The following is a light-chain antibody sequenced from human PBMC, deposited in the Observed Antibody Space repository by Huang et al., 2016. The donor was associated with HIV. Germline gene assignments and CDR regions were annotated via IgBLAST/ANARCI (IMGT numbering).Light chain of an antibody. CDR3: QQYNNWPPWT. CDR2: DAS. V-gene: IGKV3-15*01. J-gene: IGKJ1*01. CDR1: QSVNKE. Sequence: EVVMTQSPVTLSVSPGGRATLSCRASQSVNKELAWCQQKPGQAPRRLIHDASIRATGIPDRFSGSGSGTEFTLTISSLQSEDFAVYYCQQYNNWPPWTFGQGTKVEIK.